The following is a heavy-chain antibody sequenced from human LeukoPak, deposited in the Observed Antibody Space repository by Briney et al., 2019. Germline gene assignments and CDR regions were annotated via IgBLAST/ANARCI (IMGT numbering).Heavy chain of an antibody. D-gene: IGHD4-11*01. CDR3: ARGGAATVTTYYYGMDV. CDR2: IYHSGST. V-gene: IGHV4-30-2*01. CDR1: GGSISSGGYS. Sequence: SQTLSLTCAVSGGSISSGGYSWSWIRQPPGKGLEWIGYIYHSGSTYYNPSLKSRVTISVDRSKNQFSVKLSSVTAADTAVYYCARGGAATVTTYYYGMDVWGQGTTVTVSS. J-gene: IGHJ6*02.